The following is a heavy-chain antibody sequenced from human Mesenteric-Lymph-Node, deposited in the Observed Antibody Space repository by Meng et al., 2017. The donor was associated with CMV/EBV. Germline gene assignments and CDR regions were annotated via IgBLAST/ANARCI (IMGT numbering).Heavy chain of an antibody. CDR1: GDSVSHKKW. V-gene: IGHV4-4*02. CDR2: IYDIEKT. CDR3: ASGGAEAPYYFDS. Sequence: QLQESGPGLWRHSGTLSRTCSVSGDSVSHKKWWTWVRQPPGKGLVWSGEIYDIEKTTYMSSLKSRVTISLDKSKNQFSLPLTSVTAADTDVYYCASGGAEAPYYFDSWGLGTLVTVSS. D-gene: IGHD2-21*01. J-gene: IGHJ4*02.